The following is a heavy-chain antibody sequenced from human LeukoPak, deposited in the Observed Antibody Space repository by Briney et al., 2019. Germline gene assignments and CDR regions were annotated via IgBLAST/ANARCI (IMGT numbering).Heavy chain of an antibody. CDR2: IYSGGST. CDR3: ARGASLYSSDWYYPY. J-gene: IGHJ4*02. Sequence: GGSLRLSCAVSGFTVNNNNMSWVRQAPGKGLEWVSVIYSGGSTYYADSVKGRFTISRDNSKSTLYLQMNSLKAEDTAVYYCARGASLYSSDWYYPYWGQGTLVTVSS. D-gene: IGHD6-19*01. CDR1: GFTVNNNN. V-gene: IGHV3-66*02.